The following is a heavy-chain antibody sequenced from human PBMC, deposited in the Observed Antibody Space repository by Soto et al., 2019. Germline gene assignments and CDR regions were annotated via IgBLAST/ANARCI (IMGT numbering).Heavy chain of an antibody. D-gene: IGHD1-26*01. CDR3: ARESRQWELPIFDY. Sequence: GGSLRLSCAASGFTFSSYAMHWVRQAPGKGLEWVAVISYDGSNKYYADSVKGRFTISRDNSKNTLYLQMNSLRAEDTAVYYCARESRQWELPIFDYWGQGTLVTVS. V-gene: IGHV3-30-3*01. J-gene: IGHJ4*02. CDR2: ISYDGSNK. CDR1: GFTFSSYA.